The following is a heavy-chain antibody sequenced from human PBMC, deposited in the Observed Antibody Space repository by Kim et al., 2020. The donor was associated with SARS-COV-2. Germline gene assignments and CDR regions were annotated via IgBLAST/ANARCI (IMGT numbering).Heavy chain of an antibody. V-gene: IGHV3-64D*09. J-gene: IGHJ4*02. CDR2: NGGST. D-gene: IGHD3-16*02. CDR3: GFGYRDY. Sequence: NGGSTNYADSVKVRFTISRDNSMNTLYLQMSSLRAEDTAVYYCGFGYRDYWGQGTLVTVSS.